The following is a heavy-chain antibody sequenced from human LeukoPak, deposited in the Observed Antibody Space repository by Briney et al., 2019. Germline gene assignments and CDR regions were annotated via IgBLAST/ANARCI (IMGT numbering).Heavy chain of an antibody. CDR3: ASQESSYGPTFDY. V-gene: IGHV4-61*03. CDR1: GGSISSGGYS. J-gene: IGHJ4*02. Sequence: PSETLSLTCAVSGGSISSGGYSWSWIRQTPGKGLEWIGYIYYSGSTSYNPSFKGRVTISVDTSTDHFSLKLRSVTAADTAMYYCASQESSYGPTFDYWGQGILVTVSS. D-gene: IGHD2-2*01. CDR2: IYYSGST.